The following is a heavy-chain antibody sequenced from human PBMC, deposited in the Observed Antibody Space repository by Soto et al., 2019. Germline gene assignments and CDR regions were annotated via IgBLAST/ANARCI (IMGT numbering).Heavy chain of an antibody. Sequence: EVQLIESGGGWIQPGTSLRVSCVASGFTFHEYAIHWVRQAPGKGLEWVSGISSDGDTIAYADSVQGRFTVFRDNAKNSLYLQMNSLRAEDTALYYCTKGGYDLIYYFGMDVWGQGTTVTVSS. D-gene: IGHD5-12*01. CDR3: TKGGYDLIYYFGMDV. CDR2: ISSDGDTI. CDR1: GFTFHEYA. V-gene: IGHV3-9*01. J-gene: IGHJ6*02.